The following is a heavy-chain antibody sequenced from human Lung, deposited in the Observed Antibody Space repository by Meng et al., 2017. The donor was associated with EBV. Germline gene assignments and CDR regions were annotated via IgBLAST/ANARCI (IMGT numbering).Heavy chain of an antibody. CDR3: ARDHSVWGFGELTPFYDP. V-gene: IGHV4-4*07. CDR2: IYTSGST. Sequence: QVQLQESGPGLVKPSQTLSLTCTVSGGSISSYYWSWIRQPAGKGLEWIGRIYTSGSTNYNPSLKSRVTMSVDTSKNQFSLKLSSVTAADTAVYYCARDHSVWGFGELTPFYDPWGQGTLVTVFS. D-gene: IGHD3-10*01. CDR1: GGSISSYY. J-gene: IGHJ5*02.